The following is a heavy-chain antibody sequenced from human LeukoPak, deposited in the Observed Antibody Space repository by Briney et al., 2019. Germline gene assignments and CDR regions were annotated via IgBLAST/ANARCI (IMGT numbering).Heavy chain of an antibody. CDR3: ASSGY. V-gene: IGHV3-30*03. CDR2: ISDDGRRK. D-gene: IGHD3-10*01. Sequence: GGSLRLSCAASGFSFISYGMHWVRQAPGKGLEWVGVISDDGRRKDYADSVKGRFTISRDNSKDTLYLQMNSLRAEDTAVYYCASSGYWGQGTLVTVSS. J-gene: IGHJ4*02. CDR1: GFSFISYG.